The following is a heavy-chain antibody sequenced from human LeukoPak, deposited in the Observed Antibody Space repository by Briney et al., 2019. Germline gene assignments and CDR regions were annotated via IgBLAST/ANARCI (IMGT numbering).Heavy chain of an antibody. J-gene: IGHJ4*02. V-gene: IGHV4-59*01. CDR1: GASISSYS. CDR3: ARFVGSGLDY. CDR2: IYYSGNT. D-gene: IGHD2-15*01. Sequence: TSETLSLTCSVSGASISSYSWSWIRQPPGKGLEWIVYIYYSGNTNYNPSLKSRVTISVDTSNNEVSLNLNSVTAADTAVYYCARFVGSGLDYWGQGTLLTVSS.